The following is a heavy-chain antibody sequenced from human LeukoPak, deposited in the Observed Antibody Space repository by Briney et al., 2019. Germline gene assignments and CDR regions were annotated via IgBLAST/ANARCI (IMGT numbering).Heavy chain of an antibody. CDR3: ARRGYSYGFIDY. J-gene: IGHJ4*02. Sequence: SQTLSLTCTVSGGSIRSGGYNWSWIRQHPGKGLEWIGYIYYSGSTYYNPSLKSRVTISVDTSKNQFSLKLSSVTAADTAVYYCARRGYSYGFIDYWGQGTLVTVSS. CDR1: GGSIRSGGYN. CDR2: IYYSGST. V-gene: IGHV4-31*03. D-gene: IGHD5-18*01.